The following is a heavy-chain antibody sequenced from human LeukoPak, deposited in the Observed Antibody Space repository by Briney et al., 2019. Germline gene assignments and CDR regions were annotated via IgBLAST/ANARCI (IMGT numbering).Heavy chain of an antibody. J-gene: IGHJ5*02. Sequence: PSQTLSLTCAVSGGSISSGGYSWSWIRQPPRKGLEWIGYIYHSGSTYYNPSLKSRVTISVDRSKNQFSLKLSSVTAADTAVYYCALSPYYYDSSGLWFDPWGQGTLVTVSS. D-gene: IGHD3-22*01. CDR3: ALSPYYYDSSGLWFDP. CDR2: IYHSGST. CDR1: GGSISSGGYS. V-gene: IGHV4-30-2*01.